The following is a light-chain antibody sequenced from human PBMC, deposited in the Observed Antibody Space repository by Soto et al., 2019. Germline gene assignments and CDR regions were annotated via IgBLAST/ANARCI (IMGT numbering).Light chain of an antibody. CDR1: QSVSSNY. J-gene: IGKJ1*01. CDR2: GAS. V-gene: IGKV3-20*01. Sequence: EIVLTQSPGTLSLSPGERATLSCRASQSVSSNYLAWYQQRPGQAPRLLIYGASIRATGIPDRFSGSGSGTDFTLTISRLEPEDFGVYYCQQSDDSPWTFGRGTKVEIQ. CDR3: QQSDDSPWT.